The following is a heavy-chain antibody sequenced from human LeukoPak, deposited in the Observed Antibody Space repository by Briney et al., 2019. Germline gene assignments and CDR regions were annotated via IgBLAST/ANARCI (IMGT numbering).Heavy chain of an antibody. V-gene: IGHV4-4*07. Sequence: SETLSLTCTVSGASISSQYWNWIRQPAGQGLEWIGRIYFSGNTDYNPSLKSRVTVSADTSKNQFSLQLRSVTAADTAVYYCARSIGTAMGIPEFESWGQGSLVTVSS. J-gene: IGHJ4*02. CDR3: ARSIGTAMGIPEFES. CDR1: GASISSQY. CDR2: IYFSGNT. D-gene: IGHD2-2*01.